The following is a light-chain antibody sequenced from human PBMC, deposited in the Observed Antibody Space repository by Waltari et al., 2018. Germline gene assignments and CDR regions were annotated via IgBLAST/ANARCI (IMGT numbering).Light chain of an antibody. CDR1: QSINSY. CDR2: DAS. J-gene: IGKJ5*01. CDR3: QQRYNWPLT. V-gene: IGKV3-11*01. Sequence: EIVLTQSPATLSLSPGERATLSCRASQSINSYLAWYQQKPGQAPRLLIYDASNRATGVPARFSGSGSGSDFTLTISSLDPEDCAVYYCQQRYNWPLTFGQGTRLEIK.